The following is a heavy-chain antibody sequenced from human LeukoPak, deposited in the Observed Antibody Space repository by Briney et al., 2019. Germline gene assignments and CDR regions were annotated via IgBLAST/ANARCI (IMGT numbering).Heavy chain of an antibody. J-gene: IGHJ6*03. D-gene: IGHD3-3*01. CDR1: GYTFTNYY. Sequence: ASVKVSCKASGYTFTNYYIHWVRQAPGQGLEWMGWINPNSGGTNYAQKFQGRATMTRDTSISTAYMELSRLRSDDTAVYYCARDLVDFWSGYRDGYYYYYMDVWGKGTTVTVSS. CDR2: INPNSGGT. V-gene: IGHV1-2*02. CDR3: ARDLVDFWSGYRDGYYYYYMDV.